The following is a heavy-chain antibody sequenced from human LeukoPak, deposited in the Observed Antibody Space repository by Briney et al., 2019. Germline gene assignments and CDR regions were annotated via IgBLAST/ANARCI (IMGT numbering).Heavy chain of an antibody. CDR3: AKYGSAAVGMDV. CDR1: GFTFSSYG. J-gene: IGHJ6*02. Sequence: QAGGSLRLSCAASGFTFSSYGVRWVRQAPGKGLEWVAVISYDGSNKYYADSVKGRPTISRDTSKNTMYMQINSLTAEDTCVYYGAKYGSAAVGMDVWGQGTTVTVSS. V-gene: IGHV3-30*18. D-gene: IGHD5-24*01. CDR2: ISYDGSNK.